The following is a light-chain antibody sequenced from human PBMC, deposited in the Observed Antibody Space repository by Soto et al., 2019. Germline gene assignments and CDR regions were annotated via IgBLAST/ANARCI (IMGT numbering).Light chain of an antibody. CDR3: QQYNTYPWT. CDR2: DAS. Sequence: DIPMTQSPSTLSASVGDRVTITCWASQSITNWLAWYQQKTGKAPNLLIYDASSLQSGVPSRFGGSGSGTEFTLTISSLQPDDFATYFCQQYNTYPWTFGQGTKVEIK. V-gene: IGKV1-5*01. J-gene: IGKJ1*01. CDR1: QSITNW.